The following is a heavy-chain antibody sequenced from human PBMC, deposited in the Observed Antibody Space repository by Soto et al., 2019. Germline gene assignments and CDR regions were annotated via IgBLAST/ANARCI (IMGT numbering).Heavy chain of an antibody. CDR3: AKDRSTMRWFDP. V-gene: IGHV4-4*07. Sequence: QVRLQESGPGLVKPSETLSLTCAVSGASVRSYHWSWIRQAAGKGLEWIGRVQMSGTTNYNPSLKTRVTMSLDTWKNEVSLRMTSVTAADTAVYFCAKDRSTMRWFDPWGQGILVTVSS. CDR2: VQMSGTT. J-gene: IGHJ5*02. CDR1: GASVRSYH. D-gene: IGHD1-1*01.